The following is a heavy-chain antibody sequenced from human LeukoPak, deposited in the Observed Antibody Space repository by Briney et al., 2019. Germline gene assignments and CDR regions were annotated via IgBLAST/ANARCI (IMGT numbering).Heavy chain of an antibody. V-gene: IGHV1-8*01. J-gene: IGHJ6*02. CDR3: TRVGYYYYGMDV. CDR1: GYTFTSYD. Sequence: VASVKVSCKASGYTFTSYDINWVRQATGQGLEWMGWMNPNSGNTGYAQKFQGRVTMTRNTSISTAYMELSSLRSEDTAVYYCTRVGYYYYGMDVWGQGTTVTVSS. CDR2: MNPNSGNT.